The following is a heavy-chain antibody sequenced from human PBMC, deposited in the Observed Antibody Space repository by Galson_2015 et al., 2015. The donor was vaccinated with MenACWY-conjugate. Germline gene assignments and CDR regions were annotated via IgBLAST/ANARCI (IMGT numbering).Heavy chain of an antibody. V-gene: IGHV3-30*01. D-gene: IGHD3-22*01. CDR1: GFNFNMYS. Sequence: SLRLSCAASGFNFNMYSLHWIRQAPGKGLEWVAVISYDGKDKFYGGSVKGRFIILRDNSKNTVYLQMNSLRGEDTGVYFCARVGQERRTLLPNFDGWGQGTRATVSS. CDR2: ISYDGKDK. CDR3: ARVGQERRTLLPNFDG. J-gene: IGHJ4*02.